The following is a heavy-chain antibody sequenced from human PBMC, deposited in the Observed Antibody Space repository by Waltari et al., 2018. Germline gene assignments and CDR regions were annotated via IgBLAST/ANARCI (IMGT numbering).Heavy chain of an antibody. Sequence: EVQLAQSGAEVKKPGESLKITCKGSGHRFSSHWISWVRQVPGKGLEWMGIIFPGDSDTRYSPSYQGQVTISADKSTSTAYLQWSSLRAPDTAMYYCARSSTAAGDALDIWGQGTMVTVSS. CDR1: GHRFSSHW. J-gene: IGHJ3*02. CDR2: IFPGDSDT. V-gene: IGHV5-51*01. D-gene: IGHD6-13*01. CDR3: ARSSTAAGDALDI.